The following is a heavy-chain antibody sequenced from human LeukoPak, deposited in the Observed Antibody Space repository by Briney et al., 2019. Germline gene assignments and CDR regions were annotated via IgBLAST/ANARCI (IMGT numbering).Heavy chain of an antibody. CDR3: AKDYGSGSYLVDY. Sequence: GGSLRLSCAASGFTFRDYWMHWVRQAPEKGLMWVSHIDSDATSTYYTDSVKGRFTISRDNSKNTLYLQMNSLRAEDTAVYYCAKDYGSGSYLVDYWGQGTLVTVSS. D-gene: IGHD3-10*01. J-gene: IGHJ4*02. CDR1: GFTFRDYW. V-gene: IGHV3-74*01. CDR2: IDSDATST.